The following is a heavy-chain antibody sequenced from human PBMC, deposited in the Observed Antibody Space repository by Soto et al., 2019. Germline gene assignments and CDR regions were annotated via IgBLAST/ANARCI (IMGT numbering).Heavy chain of an antibody. Sequence: LSLSCSASGFNFNSYTMNWVRQAPGKGLEWVSSISRFSDRTYYADSVKGRFAIFRANAENSVYLQVNSLRAEDTAVYYCARVGEYFGEFDYFDYWGQGPPVTVSS. CDR1: GFNFNSYT. CDR3: ARVGEYFGEFDYFDY. J-gene: IGHJ4*02. V-gene: IGHV3-21*06. CDR2: ISRFSDRT. D-gene: IGHD3-10*01.